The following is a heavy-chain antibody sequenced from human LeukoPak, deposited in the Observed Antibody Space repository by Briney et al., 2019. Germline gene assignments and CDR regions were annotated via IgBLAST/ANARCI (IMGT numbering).Heavy chain of an antibody. V-gene: IGHV4-61*02. CDR3: ARSRVRGALADF. D-gene: IGHD3-10*01. CDR2: IYTSGST. CDR1: GGSISSGRYY. J-gene: IGHJ4*02. Sequence: PSETLSLTCTVSGGSISSGRYYWSWIRQPAGKGLEWIGRIYTSGSTNYNPSLQSRVTMSVDTSKNQFSLKLSSVTAADTAVYYCARSRVRGALADFWGQGTLVTVSS.